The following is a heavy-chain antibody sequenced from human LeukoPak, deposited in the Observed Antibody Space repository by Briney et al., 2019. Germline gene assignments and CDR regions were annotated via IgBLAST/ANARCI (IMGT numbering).Heavy chain of an antibody. D-gene: IGHD5-18*01. CDR2: ISAYNGNT. V-gene: IGHV1-18*01. CDR3: ARGSGGYSYGLYNWFDP. J-gene: IGHJ5*02. Sequence: APVKVSCKASGYTFTSYGISWVRQAPGQGLEWMGWISAYNGNTNYAQKLQGRVTMTTDTSTSTAYMELRSLRSDDTAVYYCARGSGGYSYGLYNWFDPWGQGTLVTVSS. CDR1: GYTFTSYG.